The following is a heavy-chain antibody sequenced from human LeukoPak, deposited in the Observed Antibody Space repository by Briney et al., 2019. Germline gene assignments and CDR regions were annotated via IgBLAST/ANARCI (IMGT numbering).Heavy chain of an antibody. J-gene: IGHJ4*02. CDR2: IGPNNGNT. CDR1: GYTFTSYG. V-gene: IGHV1-18*01. Sequence: ASVKVSCKASGYTFTSYGIGWVRQAPGQGLEWMGWIGPNNGNTNYAQNVQGRVTMTTDTSTGTAYMELRSLRSDDTAVYFCARDSGGRGHFDFWGQGTLVTVSS. D-gene: IGHD3-16*01. CDR3: ARDSGGRGHFDF.